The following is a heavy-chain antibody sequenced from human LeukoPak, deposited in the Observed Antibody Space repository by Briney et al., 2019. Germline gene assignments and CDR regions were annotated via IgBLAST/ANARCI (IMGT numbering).Heavy chain of an antibody. D-gene: IGHD6-19*01. CDR1: GFTFSSFE. CDR2: NSSSGSTI. J-gene: IGHJ4*02. V-gene: IGHV3-48*03. CDR3: ARDPVPTDY. Sequence: GGSLRLSCAASGFTFSSFEMSWVRQAPGKGLEWVSYNSSSGSTIYYADSVKGRFTVSRDNAKNSLDLQMNSLRAEDTAVYYCARDPVPTDYWGQGTLVTVSS.